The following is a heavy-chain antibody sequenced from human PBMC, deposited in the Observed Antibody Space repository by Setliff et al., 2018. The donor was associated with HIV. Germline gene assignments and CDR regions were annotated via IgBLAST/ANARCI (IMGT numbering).Heavy chain of an antibody. J-gene: IGHJ5*02. Sequence: SETLSLTCSVSGDSIGTYYWNWIRQTPGKRLEWIGFFYYGGSTDYNPALKNRVAISVDTSRNCVSLKMTSVTAADTAVYYCARARLLGGFLSWGRGALVTAPQ. CDR2: FYYGGST. D-gene: IGHD7-27*01. CDR3: ARARLLGGFLS. V-gene: IGHV4-59*01. CDR1: GDSIGTYY.